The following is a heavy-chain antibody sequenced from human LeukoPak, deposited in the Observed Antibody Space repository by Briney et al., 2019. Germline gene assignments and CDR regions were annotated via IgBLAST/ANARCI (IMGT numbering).Heavy chain of an antibody. V-gene: IGHV1-69-2*01. D-gene: IGHD1-26*01. CDR3: ATVNSGSFEGVDY. Sequence: ASVKVSCKVSGHTFTDYYMHWVQQAPGKGLEWMGLVDPEDGETIYAEKFQGRVTITADTSTDTAYMELSSLRSEDTAVYYCATVNSGSFEGVDYWGQGTLVTVSS. CDR2: VDPEDGET. J-gene: IGHJ4*02. CDR1: GHTFTDYY.